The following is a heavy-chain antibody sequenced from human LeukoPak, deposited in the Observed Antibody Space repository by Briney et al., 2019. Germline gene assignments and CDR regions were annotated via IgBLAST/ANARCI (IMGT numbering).Heavy chain of an antibody. CDR2: ISVYNGDT. D-gene: IGHD2/OR15-2a*01. V-gene: IGHV1-18*01. CDR1: GGTFSSYA. Sequence: ASVKVSCKASGGTFSSYAISWVRQAPGQGLEWMGWISVYNGDTNYAQKLQDRVTMTTDTSTSTAYMELRSLRSDDTAVYYCARVSRGVNICDSWGQGTLVTVSS. CDR3: ARVSRGVNICDS. J-gene: IGHJ4*02.